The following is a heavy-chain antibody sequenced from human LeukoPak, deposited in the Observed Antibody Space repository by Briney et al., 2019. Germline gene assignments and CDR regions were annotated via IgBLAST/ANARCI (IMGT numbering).Heavy chain of an antibody. CDR2: IYTSGST. CDR3: ARATEYPGYSSGWYLFEY. V-gene: IGHV4-61*02. D-gene: IGHD6-19*01. J-gene: IGHJ4*02. CDR1: GGSISSGSYY. Sequence: PSETLSLTCTVSGGSISSGSYYWGWIRQPGGKGLEWIGRIYTSGSTNYNPSLKSRVTISVDTSKNQFSLKLSSVTAADTAVYYCARATEYPGYSSGWYLFEYWGQGTLITVSS.